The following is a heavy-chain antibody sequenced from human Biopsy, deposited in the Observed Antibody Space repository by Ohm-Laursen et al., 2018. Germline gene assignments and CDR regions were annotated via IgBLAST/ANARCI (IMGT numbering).Heavy chain of an antibody. V-gene: IGHV1-46*01. J-gene: IGHJ4*02. CDR1: GYTFITYY. CDR3: ARGEVTFGELIVSLDS. CDR2: INPSGGST. D-gene: IGHD3-16*02. Sequence: ASVRVSCKAFGYTFITYYVNWVRQAPGQGLEWMGKINPSGGSTSYAQKFQGRVTMTRDTSTSTVYMELTSLRSDDTAVYYCARGEVTFGELIVSLDSWGQGTLVTVSS.